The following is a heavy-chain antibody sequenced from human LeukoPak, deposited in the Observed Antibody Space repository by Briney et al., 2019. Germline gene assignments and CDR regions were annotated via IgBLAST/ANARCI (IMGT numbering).Heavy chain of an antibody. CDR1: GYTFTRYY. Sequence: ASVKVSCKASGYTFTRYYMHWVRQAPGQGLEWMGIINPSDGVIDYAQKFQDRVTMTRDTSTSTVYMELSSLRSEDTAVYYCARVRGYCSSTSCLDAFDIWGQGTMVTASS. CDR2: INPSDGVI. D-gene: IGHD2-2*01. J-gene: IGHJ3*02. V-gene: IGHV1-46*01. CDR3: ARVRGYCSSTSCLDAFDI.